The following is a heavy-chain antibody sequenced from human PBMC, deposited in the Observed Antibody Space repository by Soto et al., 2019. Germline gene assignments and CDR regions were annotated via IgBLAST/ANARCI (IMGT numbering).Heavy chain of an antibody. D-gene: IGHD1-7*01. J-gene: IGHJ6*02. CDR2: TYYRSKWYN. Sequence: SQTLSLTCAISGDSVSSNSAALNWIRQSPSRGLEWLGRTYYRSKWYNDYAVSVKSRITINPDTSKNQFSLQLNSVTPEDTAVYYCARANYERYYGMDVWGQGTAVTVSS. V-gene: IGHV6-1*01. CDR1: GDSVSSNSAA. CDR3: ARANYERYYGMDV.